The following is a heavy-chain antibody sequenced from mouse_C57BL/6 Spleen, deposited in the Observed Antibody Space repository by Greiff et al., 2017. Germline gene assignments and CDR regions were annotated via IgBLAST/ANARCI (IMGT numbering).Heavy chain of an antibody. CDR3: ARSGGLYDYAWAMDY. V-gene: IGHV1-53*01. J-gene: IGHJ4*01. CDR1: GYTFTSYW. Sequence: VQLQQPGTELVKPGASVKLSCKASGYTFTSYWMHWVKQRPGQGLEWIGNINPSNGGTNYNEKFKSKATLTVDKSSSTAYMQLSSLTSEDSAVYYSARSGGLYDYAWAMDYWGQGTTVTVSS. D-gene: IGHD2-4*01. CDR2: INPSNGGT.